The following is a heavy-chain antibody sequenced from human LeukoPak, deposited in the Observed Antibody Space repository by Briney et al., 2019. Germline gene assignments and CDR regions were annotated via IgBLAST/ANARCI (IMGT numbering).Heavy chain of an antibody. D-gene: IGHD3-22*01. Sequence: SETLSLTCAVYGGSFSGYYWSWIRQPPGKGLEWIGEINHSGSTNYNPSLKSRVTISVDTSKNQFSLKLSSVTAADTAVYYCARGRGIVEMYSIDYWGQGTLVTVSP. CDR2: INHSGST. CDR3: ARGRGIVEMYSIDY. V-gene: IGHV4-34*01. J-gene: IGHJ4*02. CDR1: GGSFSGYY.